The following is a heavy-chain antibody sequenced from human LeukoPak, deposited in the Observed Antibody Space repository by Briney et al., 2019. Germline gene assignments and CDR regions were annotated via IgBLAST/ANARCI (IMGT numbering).Heavy chain of an antibody. Sequence: GGSLRLSCAASGFTFSGSAMHWVRQTSGKGLEWVGRIRNKANTYATAFAASVKGRFTISRDDSKNTAYLQMNSLRTEDTAVYYCTRPIVATTSDFDYWGQGTLVTVSS. CDR3: TRPIVATTSDFDY. CDR1: GFTFSGSA. D-gene: IGHD5-12*01. V-gene: IGHV3-73*01. J-gene: IGHJ4*02. CDR2: IRNKANTYAT.